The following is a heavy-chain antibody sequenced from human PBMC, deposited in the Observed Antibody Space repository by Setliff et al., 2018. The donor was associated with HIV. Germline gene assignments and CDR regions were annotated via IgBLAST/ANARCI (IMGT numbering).Heavy chain of an antibody. V-gene: IGHV3-74*01. D-gene: IGHD2-15*01. Sequence: PGGSLRLSCAASGFTFSSIWMSWVRQAPGKGLVWDSRISADGSDTSYADSVKGRFTISRDNAMNTAFLQMNSVRGEDTALYYCSLGYCSGDSCYSDPEVAFDIWGHGTMVTVSS. CDR1: GFTFSSIW. CDR2: ISADGSDT. CDR3: SLGYCSGDSCYSDPEVAFDI. J-gene: IGHJ3*02.